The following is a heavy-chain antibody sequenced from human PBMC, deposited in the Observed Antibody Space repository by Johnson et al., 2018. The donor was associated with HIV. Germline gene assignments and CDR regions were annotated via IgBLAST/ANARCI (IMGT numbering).Heavy chain of an antibody. CDR3: ASDNVVGATKDAFDI. CDR1: GFTFSSYD. V-gene: IGHV3-13*01. Sequence: VQLVESGGGLVQPGGSLRLSCAASGFTFSSYDMHWVRQAPGKGLEWVSSIGTAGDTYYPGSVKGRFTISRENAKDSLYLQMNSLRAGDTAGYYCASDNVVGATKDAFDIWGQGTMVTVSS. D-gene: IGHD1-26*01. CDR2: IGTAGDT. J-gene: IGHJ3*02.